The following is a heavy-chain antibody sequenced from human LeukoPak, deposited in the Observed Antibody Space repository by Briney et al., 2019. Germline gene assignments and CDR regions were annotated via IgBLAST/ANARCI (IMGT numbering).Heavy chain of an antibody. D-gene: IGHD2-2*02. CDR3: ARDRELRYCSSTSCYNYFGMDV. Sequence: GGSLRLSCAASGFTFSSYWMSWVRQAPGKGLEWVANIKQDGSEKYYVDSVKGRFTISRDNAKNSLYLQMNSLRAEDTALYYCARDRELRYCSSTSCYNYFGMDVWGQGTTVTVSS. J-gene: IGHJ6*02. V-gene: IGHV3-7*01. CDR2: IKQDGSEK. CDR1: GFTFSSYW.